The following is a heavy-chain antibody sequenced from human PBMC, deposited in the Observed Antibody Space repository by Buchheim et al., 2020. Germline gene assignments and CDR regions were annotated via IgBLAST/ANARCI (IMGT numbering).Heavy chain of an antibody. D-gene: IGHD3-3*01. Sequence: QVQLVQSGAEVKKPGASVKVSCKASGYTFTSYYMHWVRQAPGQGLEWMGIINPSGGSTSYAQKFQGRVTMTRDTSTSTVYMELSSLRSEDTAVYYCARDHPSTHYDFWSGFSGHYYYYYGMDVWGQGTT. CDR2: INPSGGST. J-gene: IGHJ6*02. CDR3: ARDHPSTHYDFWSGFSGHYYYYYGMDV. V-gene: IGHV1-46*01. CDR1: GYTFTSYY.